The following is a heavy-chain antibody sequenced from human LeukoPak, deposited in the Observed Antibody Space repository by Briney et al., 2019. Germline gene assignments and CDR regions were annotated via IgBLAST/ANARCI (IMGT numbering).Heavy chain of an antibody. CDR1: GGTFSSYA. Sequence: ASVKVSCKASGGTFSSYAISWVRQAPGQGLEWMGGIIPIFGTANCAQKFQGRVTITADESTSTAYMELSSLRSEDTAVYYCARKDGRADCSGGSCYSVYYYYGMDVWGQGTTVTVSS. V-gene: IGHV1-69*13. D-gene: IGHD2-15*01. J-gene: IGHJ6*02. CDR3: ARKDGRADCSGGSCYSVYYYYGMDV. CDR2: IIPIFGTA.